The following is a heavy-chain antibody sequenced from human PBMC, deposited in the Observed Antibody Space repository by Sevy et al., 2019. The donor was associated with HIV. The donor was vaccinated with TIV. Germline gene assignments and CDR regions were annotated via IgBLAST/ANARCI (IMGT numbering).Heavy chain of an antibody. CDR1: GFTFSSYA. CDR2: ISGSGGST. Sequence: GGSLRLSCAASGFTFSSYAMSWVRQAPGKGLEWVSAISGSGGSTYYADSGKGRFTISRDNSKNTLYLQMNSLRAEDTAVYYCAKDNYVWGSYRLDWFDPWGQGTLVTVSS. V-gene: IGHV3-23*01. CDR3: AKDNYVWGSYRLDWFDP. J-gene: IGHJ5*02. D-gene: IGHD3-16*02.